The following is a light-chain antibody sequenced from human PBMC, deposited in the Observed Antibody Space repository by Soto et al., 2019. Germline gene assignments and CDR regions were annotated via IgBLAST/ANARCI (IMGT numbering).Light chain of an antibody. Sequence: QSVLTQPRSVSGSPGQSVTISCTGTSSDVGGYSYVSWYQHHPGKAPKLMIYDVSKRPSGVPDRFSGSKSGNTASLTISGLQAEDEADYYCCSYAGSYTYVFGTGTKVTVL. CDR1: SSDVGGYSY. J-gene: IGLJ1*01. V-gene: IGLV2-11*01. CDR3: CSYAGSYTYV. CDR2: DVS.